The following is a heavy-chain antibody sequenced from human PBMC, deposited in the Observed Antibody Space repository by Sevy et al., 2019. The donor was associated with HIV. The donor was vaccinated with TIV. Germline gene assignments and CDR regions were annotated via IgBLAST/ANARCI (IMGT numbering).Heavy chain of an antibody. V-gene: IGHV3-33*03. D-gene: IGHD3-22*01. J-gene: IGHJ3*01. CDR1: GFDFSTYD. Sequence: GGSLRLSCAASGFDFSTYDMHWVRQAPGKGLEWVAFISFDGSDKWYVDSVKGRFTISRDNSKNTLYVQMNTLRDEDTAVYYWAKRERSYYDSSGNYDAFDVWGQGTSVTVSS. CDR2: ISFDGSDK. CDR3: AKRERSYYDSSGNYDAFDV.